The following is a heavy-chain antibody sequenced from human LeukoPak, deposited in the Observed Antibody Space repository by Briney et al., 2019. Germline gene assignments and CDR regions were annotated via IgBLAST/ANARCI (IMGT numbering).Heavy chain of an antibody. J-gene: IGHJ4*02. CDR3: ARDRRLDYGSGSYYNGVDY. CDR2: IYYSGST. D-gene: IGHD3-10*01. CDR1: GGSTSSSSYY. Sequence: SETLSLTCTVSGGSTSSSSYYWGWIRQPPGKGLEWIGSIYYSGSTYYNPSLKSRVTISVDTSKNQFSLKLSSVTAADTAVYYCARDRRLDYGSGSYYNGVDYWGQGTLVTVSS. V-gene: IGHV4-39*07.